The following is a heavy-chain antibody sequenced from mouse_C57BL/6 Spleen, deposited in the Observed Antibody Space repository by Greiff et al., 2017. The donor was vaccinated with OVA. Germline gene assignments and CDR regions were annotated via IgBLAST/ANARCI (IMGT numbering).Heavy chain of an antibody. CDR2: IYPGDGDT. D-gene: IGHD2-3*01. CDR1: GYAFSSSW. J-gene: IGHJ3*01. V-gene: IGHV1-82*01. Sequence: VMLVESGPELVKPGASVKISCKASGYAFSSSWMNWVKQRPGKGLEWIGRIYPGDGDTNYNGKFKGKATLTADKSSSTAYMQLSSLTSEDSAVYFCARSVGGYYDYWGQGTLVTVSA. CDR3: ARSVGGYYDY.